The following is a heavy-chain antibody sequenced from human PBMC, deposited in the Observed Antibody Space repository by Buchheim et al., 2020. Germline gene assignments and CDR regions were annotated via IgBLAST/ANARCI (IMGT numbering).Heavy chain of an antibody. J-gene: IGHJ6*02. CDR2: ISSSGSTI. CDR1: GFTFSSYE. CDR3: ARQLYYYDSSGYYERRGDYYGMDV. D-gene: IGHD3-22*01. V-gene: IGHV3-48*03. Sequence: EVQLVESGGGLVQPGGSLRLSCAASGFTFSSYEMNWVRQAPGKGLEWVSYISSSGSTIYYADSVKGRFTISRDNAKNSLYLQMNSLRAEDTAVYYCARQLYYYDSSGYYERRGDYYGMDVWGQGTT.